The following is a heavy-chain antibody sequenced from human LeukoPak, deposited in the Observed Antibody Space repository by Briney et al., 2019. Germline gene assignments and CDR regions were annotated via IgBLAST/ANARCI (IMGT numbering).Heavy chain of an antibody. D-gene: IGHD5-12*01. CDR3: ARDSDYALDY. J-gene: IGHJ4*02. Sequence: GALRPPFAAPGIPFRSYWMHWGRQAPGKGPVWVSRINSDGSSTSYADSVKGRFTISRDDAKNTLYLQMNSLRAEDTAVYCCARDSDYALDYWGQGTLVTVSS. V-gene: IGHV3-74*01. CDR1: GIPFRSYW. CDR2: INSDGSST.